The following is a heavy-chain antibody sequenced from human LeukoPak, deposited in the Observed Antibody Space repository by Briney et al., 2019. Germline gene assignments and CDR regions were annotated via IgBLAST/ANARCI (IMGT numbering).Heavy chain of an antibody. V-gene: IGHV1-2*06. Sequence: ASVKVSCKASGYTFIGYYIHWVRQAPGQGLEWMGRINSNSGVTNYAQQFQGRVTMTRDTSISTAYMELSRLRSDDTAVYYCARVAHPSSADGGVRVVGDYWGQGTLVTVSS. CDR3: ARVAHPSSADGGVRVVGDY. CDR1: GYTFIGYY. CDR2: INSNSGVT. D-gene: IGHD2-8*02. J-gene: IGHJ4*02.